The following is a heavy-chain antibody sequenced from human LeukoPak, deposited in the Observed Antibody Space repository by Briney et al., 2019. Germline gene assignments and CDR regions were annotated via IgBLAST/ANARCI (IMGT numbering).Heavy chain of an antibody. CDR2: INHSGST. Sequence: SETLSLTCAVYGGSFSGYYWSWIRQPPGKGLEWIGEINHSGSTNYNPSLKSRVTISVDTSKNQFSLKLSSVTAADTAVYYCASMATTSDYWGQRTLVTLSS. CDR1: GGSFSGYY. CDR3: ASMATTSDY. V-gene: IGHV4-34*01. D-gene: IGHD5-24*01. J-gene: IGHJ4*02.